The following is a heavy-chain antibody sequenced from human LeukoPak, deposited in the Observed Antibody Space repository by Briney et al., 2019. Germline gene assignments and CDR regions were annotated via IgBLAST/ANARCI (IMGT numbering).Heavy chain of an antibody. CDR2: IYTSGST. Sequence: SQTLSLTCTVSGVSISSGSYYWSWIRQPAGKGLEWIGRIYTSGSTNYNPSLKSRVTISVDTSKNQFSLKLSSVTAADTAVYYCARAQVKWGSNWFDPWGQGTLVTVSS. J-gene: IGHJ5*02. CDR3: ARAQVKWGSNWFDP. CDR1: GVSISSGSYY. D-gene: IGHD2-8*01. V-gene: IGHV4-61*02.